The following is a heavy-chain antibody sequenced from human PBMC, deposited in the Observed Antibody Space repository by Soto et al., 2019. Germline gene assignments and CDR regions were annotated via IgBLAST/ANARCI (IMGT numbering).Heavy chain of an antibody. CDR2: IYYSGST. D-gene: IGHD2-15*01. Sequence: SETLSLTCTVSGGSISSGDYYWSWIRQPPGKGLEWIGSIYYSGSTYYNPSLKSRVTISVDTSKNQFSLKLSSVTAADTAVYYCARQKFCSGGSCIWFDPWGQGTLVTVSS. CDR1: GGSISSGDYY. V-gene: IGHV4-39*01. CDR3: ARQKFCSGGSCIWFDP. J-gene: IGHJ5*02.